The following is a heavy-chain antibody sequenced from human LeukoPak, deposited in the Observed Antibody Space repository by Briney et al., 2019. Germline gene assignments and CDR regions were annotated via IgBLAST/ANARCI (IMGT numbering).Heavy chain of an antibody. CDR1: GSTFSSYA. D-gene: IGHD3-3*02. J-gene: IGHJ3*01. CDR3: ARDPFAH. V-gene: IGHV3-30-3*01. Sequence: PGGSLRLSCAASGSTFSSYAMHWVRQAPGKGLEWVAVISYDGSNKYYADSVKGRFTISRDNSKNTLYLQMSSLRAEDTAVYYCARDPFAHWGQGTMVTVSS. CDR2: ISYDGSNK.